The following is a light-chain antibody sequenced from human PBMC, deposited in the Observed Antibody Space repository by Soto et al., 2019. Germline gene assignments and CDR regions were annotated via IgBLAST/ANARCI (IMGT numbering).Light chain of an antibody. Sequence: DIQLTQSPSFLSASVGYRVTVSCRASQDISTYLAWFQQKPGKVPQLLVYPASTLQDGVPSRFSGLGYGTEFNLTINNLQAEDFATYYCQHLRAYPFSFGQGTKVDIK. V-gene: IGKV1-9*01. CDR1: QDISTY. CDR2: PAS. CDR3: QHLRAYPFS. J-gene: IGKJ2*03.